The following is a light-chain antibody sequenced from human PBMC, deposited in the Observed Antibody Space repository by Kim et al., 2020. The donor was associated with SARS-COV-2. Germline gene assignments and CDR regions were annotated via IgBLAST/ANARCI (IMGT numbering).Light chain of an antibody. Sequence: GQSITISCTGTSTDVGRYNYVSWYQQHPGKAPKLMIYDVSKRPSGVSNRFSGSKSGNTASLTISGLQAEDEADYYCSSYTSSSPWVFGGGTQLTVL. CDR1: STDVGRYNY. CDR2: DVS. J-gene: IGLJ3*02. CDR3: SSYTSSSPWV. V-gene: IGLV2-14*04.